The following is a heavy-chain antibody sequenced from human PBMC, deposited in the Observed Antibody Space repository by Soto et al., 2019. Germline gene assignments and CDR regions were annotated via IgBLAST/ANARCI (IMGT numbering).Heavy chain of an antibody. CDR1: GGSFSGYY. J-gene: IGHJ5*02. D-gene: IGHD2-21*02. V-gene: IGHV4-34*01. Sequence: PSETLSLTCAVYGGSFSGYYWTWIRQPPGTGLEWIGEINHSGSTNYNPSLKSRVTISVDTSKNQFSLKLTSVTAADTAVYYCAREGACGGDCPNWFDPWGQGTLVT. CDR3: AREGACGGDCPNWFDP. CDR2: INHSGST.